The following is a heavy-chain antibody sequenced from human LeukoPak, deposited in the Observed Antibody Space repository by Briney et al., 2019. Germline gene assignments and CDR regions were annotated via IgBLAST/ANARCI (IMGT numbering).Heavy chain of an antibody. V-gene: IGHV3-23*01. CDR2: ISGSGGST. Sequence: PGGSLRLSCAASGFTFSSYAMSWVRQAPGKGLEWVSAISGSGGSTYYADSVKGRFTIPRDNAKNTLYLQMNSLRAEDTAVYYCARVRIAAGNWFDPWGQGTLVTVSS. J-gene: IGHJ5*02. CDR1: GFTFSSYA. CDR3: ARVRIAAGNWFDP. D-gene: IGHD6-13*01.